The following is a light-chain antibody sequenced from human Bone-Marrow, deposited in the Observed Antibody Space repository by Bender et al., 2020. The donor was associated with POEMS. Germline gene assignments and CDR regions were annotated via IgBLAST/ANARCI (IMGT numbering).Light chain of an antibody. Sequence: QSALTQSASVSGSPGQSITISCTGGNSNLVSWYQQHPGKAPKLMIYEGNKRPSGVSNRFSGSKSGDAASLTIAGLQAEDEADYYCSSYTATYTYLFGGGTKLTVL. J-gene: IGLJ2*01. CDR2: EGN. CDR1: GNSNL. CDR3: SSYTATYTYL. V-gene: IGLV2-14*02.